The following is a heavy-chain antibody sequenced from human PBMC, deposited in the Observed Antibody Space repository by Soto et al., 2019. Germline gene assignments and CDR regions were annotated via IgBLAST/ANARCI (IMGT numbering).Heavy chain of an antibody. CDR3: EREGDSSGYPVYFDF. J-gene: IGHJ4*02. D-gene: IGHD3-22*01. CDR1: GFSFSKLA. CDR2: IWFDGSNR. Sequence: GGSLRLSCAASGFSFSKLAMHWVRQAPDKGLECVAVIWFDGSNRDYADSVKGRFTVSRDNSENTLSLQMNNLRADDTGVYYCEREGDSSGYPVYFDFWGQGTVLTVSS. V-gene: IGHV3-33*01.